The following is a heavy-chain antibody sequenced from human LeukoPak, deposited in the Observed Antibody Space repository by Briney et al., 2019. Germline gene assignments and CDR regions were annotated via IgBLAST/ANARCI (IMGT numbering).Heavy chain of an antibody. CDR2: ISSSSSTI. Sequence: GGSLRLSCAASGFTFSSYSMNWVRQAPGKGLEWVSYISSSSSTIYYADSVKGRFTISRDNAKNSLYLQMNSLRAEDTAVYYCARDWLGTATLFDYWGQGTLVTVSS. CDR1: GFTFSSYS. V-gene: IGHV3-48*01. D-gene: IGHD5-18*01. CDR3: ARDWLGTATLFDY. J-gene: IGHJ4*02.